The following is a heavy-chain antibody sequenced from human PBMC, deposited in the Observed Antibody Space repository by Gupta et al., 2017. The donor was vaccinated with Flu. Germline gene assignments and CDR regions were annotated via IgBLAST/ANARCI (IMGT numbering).Heavy chain of an antibody. D-gene: IGHD2-15*01. CDR3: ARSCSVGGRDWYFDL. V-gene: IGHV3-21*01. CDR2: SSSRSSYI. J-gene: IGHJ2*01. Sequence: QAPGKGLEGVSSSSSRSSYIYYADAVRGRFTISRDNAKNSLYLQMNSLRAEDTAVYYCARSCSVGGRDWYFDLWGRGTLVTVSS.